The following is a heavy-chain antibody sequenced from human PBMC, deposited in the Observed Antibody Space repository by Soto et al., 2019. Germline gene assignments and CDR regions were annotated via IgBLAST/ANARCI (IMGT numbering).Heavy chain of an antibody. V-gene: IGHV3-30-3*01. CDR1: GFTFSSYA. Sequence: PGGSLRLSCAASGFTFSSYAMHWTRQSPGKGLEWVAVISYDGSNKYCADSVKGRFTISRDNTKNTLYLQMNSLRAEDTAVYYCASGRDYSSSGPTASFDYWGQGTLVTVSS. CDR2: ISYDGSNK. CDR3: ASGRDYSSSGPTASFDY. D-gene: IGHD2-21*01. J-gene: IGHJ4*02.